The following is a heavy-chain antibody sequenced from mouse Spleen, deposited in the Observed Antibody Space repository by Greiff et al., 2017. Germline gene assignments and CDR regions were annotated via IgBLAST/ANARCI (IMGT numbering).Heavy chain of an antibody. CDR3: AKQDLDYYGSSPYAMDY. V-gene: IGHV2-3*01. CDR1: GFSLTSYG. Sequence: VQLQQSGPGLVAPSQSLSITCTVSGFSLTSYGVSWVRQPPGKGLEWLGVIWGDGSTNYHSALISRLSISKDNSKSQVFLKLNSLQTDDTATYYCAKQDLDYYGSSPYAMDYWGQGTSVTVSS. J-gene: IGHJ4*01. CDR2: IWGDGST. D-gene: IGHD1-1*01.